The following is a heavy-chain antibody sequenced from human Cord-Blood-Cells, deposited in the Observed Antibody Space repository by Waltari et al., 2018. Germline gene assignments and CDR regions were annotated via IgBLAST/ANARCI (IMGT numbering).Heavy chain of an antibody. D-gene: IGHD6-13*01. CDR2: INPNSGGT. Sequence: QVQLVQSGAEVKKPGASVKVSCKASGYTFTGYYMHWVRQAPGQGLEWMGWINPNSGGTNYAQKFQGWVTMTRDTSSSKAFMGLRRLRCDERAVYYCAREYDSSSWYAFEMWGQGTMVTASS. CDR3: AREYDSSSWYAFEM. V-gene: IGHV1-2*04. J-gene: IGHJ3*02. CDR1: GYTFTGYY.